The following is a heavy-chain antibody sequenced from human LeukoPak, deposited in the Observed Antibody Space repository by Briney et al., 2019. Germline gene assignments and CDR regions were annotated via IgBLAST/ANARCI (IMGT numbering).Heavy chain of an antibody. J-gene: IGHJ6*04. Sequence: PGGSLRLSCAASGFTFSSYAMHWVRQAPGKGLEWVAVISYDGSNKYYADSVKGRFTISRDNAKNSLYLQMNSLRAEDTAMYYCARGHYGMDVWGKGTTVTVSS. CDR2: ISYDGSNK. V-gene: IGHV3-30-3*01. CDR1: GFTFSSYA. CDR3: ARGHYGMDV.